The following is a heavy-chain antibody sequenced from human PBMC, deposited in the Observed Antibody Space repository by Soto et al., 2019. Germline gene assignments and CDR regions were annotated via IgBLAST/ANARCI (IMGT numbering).Heavy chain of an antibody. CDR1: GYTFSSHD. V-gene: IGHV1-8*01. CDR2: MNPNTGNT. CDR3: ARGAGHDSEDY. J-gene: IGHJ4*02. D-gene: IGHD1-1*01. Sequence: QVQLVQSEAEVKKPGASVKVSCKASGYTFSSHDINWVRQATGQGLEWMGWMNPNTGNTGYEQKFQGRLTMTRNTSISTAYMELRSLRSEDTAVYYCARGAGHDSEDYWGQGTLVTVSS.